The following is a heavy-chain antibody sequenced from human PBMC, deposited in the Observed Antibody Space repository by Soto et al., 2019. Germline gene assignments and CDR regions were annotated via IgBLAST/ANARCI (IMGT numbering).Heavy chain of an antibody. CDR3: ATHTAMVGSYWYFDL. Sequence: EVQLLESGGDLVQPGGSLRLSCAASGFTFSNYAMSWVRQAPGKGLEWVSAISGSGGNTYYADSVKGRFTISRDNSKNTLYLQMNSLRAEDTAVYYCATHTAMVGSYWYFDLWGRITLVTVSS. D-gene: IGHD5-18*01. CDR2: ISGSGGNT. J-gene: IGHJ2*01. CDR1: GFTFSNYA. V-gene: IGHV3-23*01.